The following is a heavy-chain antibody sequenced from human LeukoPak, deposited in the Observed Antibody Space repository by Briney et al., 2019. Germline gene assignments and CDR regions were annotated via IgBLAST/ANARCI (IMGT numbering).Heavy chain of an antibody. CDR3: ARGGYSSTWYISRDY. V-gene: IGHV3-7*01. J-gene: IGHJ4*02. CDR2: IKEDGSEK. CDR1: AFTFSSYW. D-gene: IGHD6-13*01. Sequence: GGSLRLSCAASAFTFSSYWMTWVRQAPGKGLEWVANIKEDGSEKYYVDSVKGRFTISRDNAKNSLYPQMNSLRAEDTAVYYCARGGYSSTWYISRDYWGQGTLVTVSS.